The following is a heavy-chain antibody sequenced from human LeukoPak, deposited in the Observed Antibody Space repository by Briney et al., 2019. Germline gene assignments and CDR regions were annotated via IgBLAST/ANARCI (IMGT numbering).Heavy chain of an antibody. D-gene: IGHD2-15*01. CDR1: GFTFSSYA. CDR2: ISGSGGST. J-gene: IGHJ4*02. V-gene: IGHV3-23*01. Sequence: GGSLRLSCAASGFTFSSYAMSWVRQAPGKGPEWVSAISGSGGSTYYADSVKGRFTISRDNSKNTLYLQMNSLRAEDTAVYYCAKTHYCSGGSCYTYWGQGTLVTVSS. CDR3: AKTHYCSGGSCYTY.